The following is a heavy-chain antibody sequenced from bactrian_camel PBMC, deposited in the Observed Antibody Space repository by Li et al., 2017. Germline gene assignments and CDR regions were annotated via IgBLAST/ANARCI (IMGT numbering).Heavy chain of an antibody. J-gene: IGHJ4*01. D-gene: IGHD2*01. CDR2: IDRDGSI. V-gene: IGHV3S10*01. Sequence: QLVESGGGLVQPGGSLRLSCTGSGFTFRSYYMSWVRQAPGKEREGVAVIDRDGSILYADSVRGRFTISQEYAKNTLYLQMNSLKPEDTAVYYCAADRAHYTFYGSPPDNYWGQGTQVTVS. CDR1: GFTFRSYY. CDR3: AADRAHYTFYGSPPDNY.